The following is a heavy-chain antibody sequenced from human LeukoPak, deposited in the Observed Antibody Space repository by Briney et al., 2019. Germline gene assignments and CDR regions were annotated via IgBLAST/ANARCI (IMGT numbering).Heavy chain of an antibody. V-gene: IGHV4-59*08. CDR1: GGSISSYY. D-gene: IGHD5/OR15-5a*01. CDR3: AELIYDYVGAFDI. Sequence: PSETLSLTCTVSGGSISSYYWSWIRQPPGKGLEWIGYIYYSGSTNYNPSLKSRVTISVDTSKNQFSLKLSSVTAADTAVYYCAELIYDYVGAFDIWGQGTMVTVSS. J-gene: IGHJ3*02. CDR2: IYYSGST.